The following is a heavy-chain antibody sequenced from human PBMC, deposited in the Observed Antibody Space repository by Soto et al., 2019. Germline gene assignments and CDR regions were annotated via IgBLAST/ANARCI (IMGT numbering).Heavy chain of an antibody. CDR1: GYSFSRYW. Sequence: GESLKISCMGSGYSFSRYWIAWVRQTPGKGLEWMGLIYPGDSDTRYSPSFQGQVTISADKSITTAYLQWSSLKASDTAIYYCARDTFSGDSSGPHYWGQGTLVTVSS. CDR3: ARDTFSGDSSGPHY. CDR2: IYPGDSDT. J-gene: IGHJ4*02. V-gene: IGHV5-51*01. D-gene: IGHD3-22*01.